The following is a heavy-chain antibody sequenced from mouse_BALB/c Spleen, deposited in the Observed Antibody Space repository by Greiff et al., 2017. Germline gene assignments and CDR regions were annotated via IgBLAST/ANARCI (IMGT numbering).Heavy chain of an antibody. CDR1: GFTFSSYA. CDR2: ISSGGST. Sequence: EVMLVESGGGLVKPGGSLKLSCAASGFTFSSYAMSWVRQTPEKRLEWVASISSGGSTYYPDSVKGRVTISRDNARNILYLQMSSLRSEDTAMYYCAREADYGNAGFAYWGQGTLVTVSA. CDR3: AREADYGNAGFAY. D-gene: IGHD2-1*01. V-gene: IGHV5-6-5*01. J-gene: IGHJ3*01.